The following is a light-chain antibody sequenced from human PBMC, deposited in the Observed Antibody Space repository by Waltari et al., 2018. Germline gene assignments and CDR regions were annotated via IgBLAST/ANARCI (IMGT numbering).Light chain of an antibody. Sequence: IVLTQSPGTLSLSPGERATLSCWTSQSVGRTLAWYQHKPGQPPRLLIYGASIRATDIPDRFSGSGSGTDFSLTISRLEPEDFAVYYCQHYVRLPVTFGQGTKVEIK. J-gene: IGKJ1*01. CDR1: QSVGRT. V-gene: IGKV3-20*01. CDR2: GAS. CDR3: QHYVRLPVT.